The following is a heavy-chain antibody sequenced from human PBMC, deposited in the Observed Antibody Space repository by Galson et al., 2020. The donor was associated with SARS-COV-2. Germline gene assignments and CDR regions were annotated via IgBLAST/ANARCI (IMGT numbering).Heavy chain of an antibody. Sequence: GESLKISCAASGFTFSSYDMHWVRQATGKGLEWVSAIGTAGDTYYPGSVKGRFTISRENAKNSLYLQMNSLRAGDTAVYYCARGDQLLYLRHYYYYMDVWGKGTTVTVSS. V-gene: IGHV3-13*01. J-gene: IGHJ6*03. D-gene: IGHD2-2*02. CDR1: GFTFSSYD. CDR2: IGTAGDT. CDR3: ARGDQLLYLRHYYYYMDV.